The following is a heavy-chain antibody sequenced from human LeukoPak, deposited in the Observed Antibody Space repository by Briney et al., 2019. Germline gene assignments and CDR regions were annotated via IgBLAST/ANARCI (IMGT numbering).Heavy chain of an antibody. CDR2: ISGSGGRT. Sequence: GGSLRLSCAASGFTFSSYGMHWVRQAPGKGLEWVSGISGSGGRTYYADSVKGRVTISRDNSKNTLYLQMNSLRAEDTAVYYCAKGLTYYYDSSGYLPDYWGQGTLVTVSS. CDR1: GFTFSSYG. V-gene: IGHV3-23*01. J-gene: IGHJ4*02. D-gene: IGHD3-22*01. CDR3: AKGLTYYYDSSGYLPDY.